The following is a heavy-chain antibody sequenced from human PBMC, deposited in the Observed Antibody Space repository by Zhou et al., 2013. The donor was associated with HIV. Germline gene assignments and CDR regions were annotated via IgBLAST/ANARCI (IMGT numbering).Heavy chain of an antibody. CDR1: GGTFSSYT. Sequence: QVQLVQSGAEVKKPGSSVKVSCKASGGTFSSYTISWVRQAPGQGLEWMGAIIPIFGATNYAQKFQGRVAITTDESTTTAYMELSSLRSEDTAVYYCATEKRNSGSGRQAFDIWGQGTMVSVSS. V-gene: IGHV1-69*05. CDR3: ATEKRNSGSGRQAFDI. J-gene: IGHJ3*02. D-gene: IGHD3-10*01. CDR2: IIPIFGAT.